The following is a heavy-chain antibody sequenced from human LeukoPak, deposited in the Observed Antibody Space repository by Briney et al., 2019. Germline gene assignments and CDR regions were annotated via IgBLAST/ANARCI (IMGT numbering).Heavy chain of an antibody. V-gene: IGHV3-23*01. D-gene: IGHD6-13*01. J-gene: IGHJ3*02. CDR3: AKSITAAGTYAFDI. Sequence: GGSLRLSCAASGFTSSSYAMSWVRQAPGKGLEWVSAMRGNGGSTEYVDSVRGRFIISRDNSRNTLYLQMNSLRAKDTAVYYCAKSITAAGTYAFDIWGQGTVVTVSS. CDR1: GFTSSSYA. CDR2: MRGNGGST.